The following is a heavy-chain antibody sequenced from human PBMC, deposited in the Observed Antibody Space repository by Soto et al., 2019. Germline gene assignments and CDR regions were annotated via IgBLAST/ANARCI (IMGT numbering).Heavy chain of an antibody. CDR2: ISGRGAST. J-gene: IGHJ4*02. CDR3: AKAGPSSGYYYASDY. Sequence: EVQVLESGGGLVQPGGSLRLSCAASGFTFNKHAMNWVRQARGKGLEWVSAISGRGASTYYADSAKGRFTISRDNSKNTLYLQMNSLRAEDTAVYYCAKAGPSSGYYYASDYWGKGTLVTVAS. CDR1: GFTFNKHA. V-gene: IGHV3-23*01. D-gene: IGHD3-22*01.